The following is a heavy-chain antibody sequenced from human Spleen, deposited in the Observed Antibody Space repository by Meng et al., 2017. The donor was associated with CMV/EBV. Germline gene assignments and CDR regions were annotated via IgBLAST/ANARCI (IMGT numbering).Heavy chain of an antibody. J-gene: IGHJ6*02. CDR3: ARYTVVPASIMYYYGMDV. CDR2: INPNSGGT. D-gene: IGHD2-2*02. CDR1: GYTFTGYY. Sequence: ASVKVSCKASGYTFTGYYMHWVRQAPGQGLEWMGWINPNSGGTNYAQKFQGRVTMTRDTSISTAYMDLSRLRSDDTAVYYCARYTVVPASIMYYYGMDVWGQGTTVTVSS. V-gene: IGHV1-2*02.